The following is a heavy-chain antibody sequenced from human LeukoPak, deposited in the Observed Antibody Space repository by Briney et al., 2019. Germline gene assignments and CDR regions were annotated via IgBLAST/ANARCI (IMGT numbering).Heavy chain of an antibody. Sequence: GGSLRLSCAASGFTFSSYSMNWVRQAPGKGLEWVSYITSSSSTIYYADSVKGRFTTSRDNAKNSLYLQMNGLRGEDTAVYYCARGAPRAYCSTTSCWGAFDIWGQGTMVTVSS. CDR2: ITSSSSTI. CDR1: GFTFSSYS. CDR3: ARGAPRAYCSTTSCWGAFDI. D-gene: IGHD2-2*01. J-gene: IGHJ3*02. V-gene: IGHV3-48*01.